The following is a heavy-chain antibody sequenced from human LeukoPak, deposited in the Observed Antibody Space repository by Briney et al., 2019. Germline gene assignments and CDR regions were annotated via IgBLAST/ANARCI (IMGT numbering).Heavy chain of an antibody. CDR2: ISGRGGST. J-gene: IGHJ4*02. D-gene: IGHD6-13*01. V-gene: IGHV3-23*01. CDR1: GFSFSDYA. Sequence: GESLKISCAASGFSFSDYAMHWVRQAPGKGLEWVSVISGRGGSTYYADSVKGRFTISRDDSKITLHLQMNSLRAEDTAVYFCAKGDRNSAAAGTGFDYWGQGTLVTVSS. CDR3: AKGDRNSAAAGTGFDY.